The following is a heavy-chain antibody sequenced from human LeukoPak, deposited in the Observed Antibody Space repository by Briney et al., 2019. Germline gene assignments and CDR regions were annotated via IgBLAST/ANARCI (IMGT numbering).Heavy chain of an antibody. Sequence: ASVKVSCKASGYTFTSYYMHWVRQAPGQGLEWMAIINPSGGSTSYAQKFQGRVTMTRDTSTSTVYMELSSLRSEDTAVYYCARDSRPSYDSSGYYYPGDYWGEGTLATVSS. CDR2: INPSGGST. V-gene: IGHV1-46*01. CDR3: ARDSRPSYDSSGYYYPGDY. J-gene: IGHJ4*02. CDR1: GYTFTSYY. D-gene: IGHD3-22*01.